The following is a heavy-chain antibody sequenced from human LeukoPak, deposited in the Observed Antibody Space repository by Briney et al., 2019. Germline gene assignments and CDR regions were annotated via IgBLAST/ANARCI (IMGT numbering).Heavy chain of an antibody. J-gene: IGHJ4*02. CDR1: GGSISSYY. CDR2: IYTSGST. CDR3: ARGPDYYGSGGADGFDY. D-gene: IGHD3-10*01. Sequence: SETLSLTCTVSGGSISSYYWSWIRQPAGKGLEWIGRIYTSGSTNYNPSLKSRVTMSLDTSKNQFSLKLSSVTAADTAVYYCARGPDYYGSGGADGFDYWGQGTLVTVS. V-gene: IGHV4-4*07.